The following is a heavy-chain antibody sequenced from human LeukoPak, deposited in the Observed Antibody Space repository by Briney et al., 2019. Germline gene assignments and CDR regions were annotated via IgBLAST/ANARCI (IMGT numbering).Heavy chain of an antibody. V-gene: IGHV1-2*02. J-gene: IGHJ1*01. CDR2: INPNSGGT. Sequence: ASVKVSCKVSGYRLTDLSMHWVRQAPGQGLEWMGWINPNSGGTNYAQKFQGRVTMTRDTSISTAYMELSRLRSDDTAVYYCARGRAGSAEYFQHWGQGTLVTVSS. D-gene: IGHD6-19*01. CDR1: GYRLTDLS. CDR3: ARGRAGSAEYFQH.